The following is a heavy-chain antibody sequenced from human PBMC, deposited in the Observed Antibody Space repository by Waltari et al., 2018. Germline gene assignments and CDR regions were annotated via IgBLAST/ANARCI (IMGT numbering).Heavy chain of an antibody. V-gene: IGHV1-69*01. CDR1: GGTFSSYA. J-gene: IGHJ3*02. CDR3: ARDKGQYYDIGGAFDI. Sequence: QVQLVQSGAEVKKPGSSVKVSCKASGGTFSSYAISWVRQAPGQGLAWMGGINPSVGTGNNGQKFQGRVTITADESTSTAYMELGRLRSEDTAGYYCARDKGQYYDIGGAFDIWGQGTMVTVSS. CDR2: INPSVGTG. D-gene: IGHD3-22*01.